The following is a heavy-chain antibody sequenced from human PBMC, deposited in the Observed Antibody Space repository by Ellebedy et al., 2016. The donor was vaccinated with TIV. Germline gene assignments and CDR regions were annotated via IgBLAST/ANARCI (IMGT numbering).Heavy chain of an antibody. CDR2: INSDGSST. V-gene: IGHV3-74*01. Sequence: GESLKISXAASGFTFSSYWMHWVRQAPGKGLVWVSRINSDGSSTSYADSVKGRFTISRDNAKNTLYLQMNNLRAEDTAVYYCTVTPGWFDPWGQGTLVTVSS. J-gene: IGHJ5*02. D-gene: IGHD4-17*01. CDR1: GFTFSSYW. CDR3: TVTPGWFDP.